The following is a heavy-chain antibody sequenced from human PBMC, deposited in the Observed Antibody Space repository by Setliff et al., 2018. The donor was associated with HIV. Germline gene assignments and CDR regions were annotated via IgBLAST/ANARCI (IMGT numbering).Heavy chain of an antibody. CDR2: VYHSGST. V-gene: IGHV4-38-2*01. D-gene: IGHD6-6*01. CDR3: ARNDGSITDWFDS. Sequence: SETLSLTCVVSGYSISNTYYWDWIRQPPGKGLEWIASVYHSGSTYYNPSLKSRVTISVDTSKNQFSLKVSSVTAADTAVYYCARNDGSITDWFDSWGQGTLVTVSS. J-gene: IGHJ5*01. CDR1: GYSISNTYY.